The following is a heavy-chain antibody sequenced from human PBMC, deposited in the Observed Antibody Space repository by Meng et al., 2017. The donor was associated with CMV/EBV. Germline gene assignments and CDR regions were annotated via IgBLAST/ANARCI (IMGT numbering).Heavy chain of an antibody. V-gene: IGHV3-21*01. Sequence: GESLKISCAASGFTFSSYSMNWVRQAPGKGLEWVSSISSSSSYIYYADSVKGRFTISRDNAKNSLYLQMNSLRAEDTAVYYCARAKYCGGDCYKNERDLREGTTGNYFDYWGQGTLVTVSS. CDR1: GFTFSSYS. CDR3: ARAKYCGGDCYKNERDLREGTTGNYFDY. D-gene: IGHD2-21*01. CDR2: ISSSSSYI. J-gene: IGHJ4*02.